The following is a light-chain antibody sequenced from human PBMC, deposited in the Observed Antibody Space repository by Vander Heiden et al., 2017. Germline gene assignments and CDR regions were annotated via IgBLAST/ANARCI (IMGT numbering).Light chain of an antibody. Sequence: IYAPSTPPAAVGDIATSTCQASHDNPNYLNWHRKKPGKAHKLLFYGASSLETGVPLRSSGSGSGAEFTLTISSLQPEDIATYYCQQYDNLPITFGQGTRLEIK. J-gene: IGKJ5*01. CDR1: HDNPNY. CDR3: QQYDNLPIT. CDR2: GAS. V-gene: IGKV1-33*01.